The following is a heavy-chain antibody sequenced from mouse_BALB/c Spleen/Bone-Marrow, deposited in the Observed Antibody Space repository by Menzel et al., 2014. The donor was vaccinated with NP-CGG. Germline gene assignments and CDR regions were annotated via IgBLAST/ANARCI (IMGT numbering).Heavy chain of an antibody. V-gene: IGHV5-6-3*01. CDR2: INNNGGST. CDR3: ARDHVVGY. CDR1: GFTFSTYG. Sequence: EVMLVESGGGLVQPGGSLKLSCAASGFTFSTYGMSWVHQTPDKRLELVASINNNGGSTYYPDSVKGRFTISRDNAKNTLYLQMSSLKSEDTAMYYCARDHVVGYWGQGTLVTVSA. J-gene: IGHJ3*01.